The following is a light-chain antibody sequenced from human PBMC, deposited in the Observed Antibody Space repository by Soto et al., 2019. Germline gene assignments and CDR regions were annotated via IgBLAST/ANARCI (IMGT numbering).Light chain of an antibody. CDR2: GAS. Sequence: EVVMTQSPDSLSVSPGARATLSCRASQSVSSNLAWYQQKLGQAPRLLIYGASTRATGISARFSGSGSGTEFTLTISRLQSGDFAIYYGQQYKNWARTFGQGTKV. V-gene: IGKV3-15*01. CDR3: QQYKNWART. CDR1: QSVSSN. J-gene: IGKJ1*01.